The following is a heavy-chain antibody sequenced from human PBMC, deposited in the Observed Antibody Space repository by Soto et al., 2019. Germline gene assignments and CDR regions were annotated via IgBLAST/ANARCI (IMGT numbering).Heavy chain of an antibody. V-gene: IGHV4-59*01. Sequence: NPSETLSLTCTVSGGSISSYHWSWIRQPPGKGLEWIGHVYYSGSTNYNPSLKSRVTISVDTTKNQFSLRLTSVTAADTAVYYCARGDRGDLGVADPRDYYYYMDVWGKETTVTVSS. D-gene: IGHD3-3*01. CDR1: GGSISSYH. CDR3: ARGDRGDLGVADPRDYYYYMDV. J-gene: IGHJ6*03. CDR2: VYYSGST.